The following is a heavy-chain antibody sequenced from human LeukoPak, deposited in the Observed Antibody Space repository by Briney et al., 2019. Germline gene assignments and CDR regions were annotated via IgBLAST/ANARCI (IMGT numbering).Heavy chain of an antibody. D-gene: IGHD2-2*01. CDR1: GFTFSRYS. Sequence: PGGSLRLSCAASGFTFSRYSVSWVRQAPGQGLEWVSSVSGDSNYIYYADSVEGRFTISRDNAKNSPYLQMNSLRAEDTAVYYCANHLACGSTSCPPFDYWGQGTLVTVSS. CDR3: ANHLACGSTSCPPFDY. J-gene: IGHJ4*02. CDR2: VSGDSNYI. V-gene: IGHV3-21*01.